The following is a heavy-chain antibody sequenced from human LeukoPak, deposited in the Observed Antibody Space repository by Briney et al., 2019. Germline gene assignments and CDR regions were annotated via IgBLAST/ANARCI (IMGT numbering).Heavy chain of an antibody. CDR2: ISSSSSYI. CDR3: ARSDPSMIVDAFDI. CDR1: GFTFSSYS. J-gene: IGHJ3*02. Sequence: GGSLSLSCAASGFTFSSYSMNWVRQAPGKGLEWVSSISSSSSYIYYADSVKGRFPISRDNAKNSLYLQMNSLRAEDTAVYYCARSDPSMIVDAFDIWGQGTMVTVSS. D-gene: IGHD3-22*01. V-gene: IGHV3-21*01.